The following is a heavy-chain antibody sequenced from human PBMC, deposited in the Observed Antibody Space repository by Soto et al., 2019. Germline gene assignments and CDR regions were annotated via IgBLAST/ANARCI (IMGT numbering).Heavy chain of an antibody. CDR1: GFTFSSYA. Sequence: EVQLVESGGGLVQPGGSLRLSCAASGFTFSSYAMHWVRQAPGKGLEYVSATSSYGGSTYYANSVKGRFTISRDNSKNTPYLQMGSLRAEDMAVYYCARDPDSSGYYYFDYWGQGTLVTVSS. V-gene: IGHV3-64*01. D-gene: IGHD3-22*01. CDR3: ARDPDSSGYYYFDY. CDR2: TSSYGGST. J-gene: IGHJ4*02.